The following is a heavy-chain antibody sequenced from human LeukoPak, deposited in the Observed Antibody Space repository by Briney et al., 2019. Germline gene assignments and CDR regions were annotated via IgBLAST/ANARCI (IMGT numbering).Heavy chain of an antibody. Sequence: GGSLRLSCAASGFTFSNTGMTWVRQALGRRVEWVTGISDGGDTTYDAGSVKGRFTVSRDNSKNILYLQMNSLRAEDTAIYYCAKTQGFFDHWGQGSLVTVSS. CDR2: ISDGGDTT. V-gene: IGHV3-23*01. CDR3: AKTQGFFDH. J-gene: IGHJ4*02. CDR1: GFTFSNTG.